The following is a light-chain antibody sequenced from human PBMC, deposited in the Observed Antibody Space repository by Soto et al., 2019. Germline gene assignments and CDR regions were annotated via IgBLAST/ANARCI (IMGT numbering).Light chain of an antibody. CDR1: SSNIGSNT. CDR3: VSYTTSASYV. V-gene: IGLV1-44*01. CDR2: SNN. Sequence: QSVLTQPPSTSGTPGQRVTISCSGSSSNIGSNTVNWYQQLPGTAPKFLIYSNNQRPSGVPDRFSGSKSGTSASLAISGLQADDDADYYCVSYTTSASYVFGTGTKLTVL. J-gene: IGLJ1*01.